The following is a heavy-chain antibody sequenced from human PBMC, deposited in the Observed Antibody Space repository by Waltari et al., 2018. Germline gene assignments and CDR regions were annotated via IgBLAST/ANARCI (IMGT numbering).Heavy chain of an antibody. D-gene: IGHD1-26*01. CDR2: ISGSGGST. CDR3: AKRPDSGSYPGNY. V-gene: IGHV3-23*01. CDR1: GFTFSSYA. J-gene: IGHJ4*02. Sequence: EVQLLESGGGLVQPGGSLRLSCAASGFTFSSYAMSWVRQAPGKGLEWVSAISGSGGSTYYADSVKGRFTISRDNSKNTLYLQMNSLRSEDTAVYYCAKRPDSGSYPGNYWGQGTLVTVSS.